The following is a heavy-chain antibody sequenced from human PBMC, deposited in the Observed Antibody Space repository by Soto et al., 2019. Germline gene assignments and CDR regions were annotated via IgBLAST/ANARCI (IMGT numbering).Heavy chain of an antibody. V-gene: IGHV4-59*01. D-gene: IGHD2-15*01. CDR3: AAAPRY. J-gene: IGHJ4*02. CDR1: GGSIRVYY. CDR2: IYYSGST. Sequence: PSETLSLTFSVSGGSIRVYYWSWIRQTPEKGLEWIGYIYYSGSTNYNPSLKSRVTMLIDMSKNQFSLKLTSVSAADTAVYYCAAAPRYWGQGILVTVS.